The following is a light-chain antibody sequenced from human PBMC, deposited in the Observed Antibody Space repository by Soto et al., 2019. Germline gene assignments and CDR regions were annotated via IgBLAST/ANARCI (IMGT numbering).Light chain of an antibody. CDR1: QSLLYNNTYNY. V-gene: IGKV2-28*01. Sequence: EIVMTQSPLTLPVTPGEPASISCRSSQSLLYNNTYNYLDWYVQKPGQSPQLLIYFGSNRAPGVPDRFSGSRSGTDFTLKINRVEAEDVGTYYCMQALQSLTFGQGTGLEIK. CDR2: FGS. J-gene: IGKJ5*01. CDR3: MQALQSLT.